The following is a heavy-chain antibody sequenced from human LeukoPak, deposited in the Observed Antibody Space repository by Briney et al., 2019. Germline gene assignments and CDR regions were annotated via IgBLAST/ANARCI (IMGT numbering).Heavy chain of an antibody. CDR3: AREISPYYDILTGAVDY. CDR1: GFTFSSYA. CDR2: ISYDGSNK. V-gene: IGHV3-30*04. Sequence: GGSLRLSCAASGFTFSSYAMHWVRQAPGKGLEWVAVISYDGSNKYYADSVKGRFTISRDNSKNTLYLQMNSLRAADTAVYYCAREISPYYDILTGAVDYWGQGALVTVSS. D-gene: IGHD3-9*01. J-gene: IGHJ4*02.